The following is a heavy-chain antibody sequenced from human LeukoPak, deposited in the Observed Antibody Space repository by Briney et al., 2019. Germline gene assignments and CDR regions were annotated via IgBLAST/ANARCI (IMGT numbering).Heavy chain of an antibody. CDR2: INHSGST. Sequence: SETLSLTCAVYGGSFSGYYWSWIRQPPGKGLEWIGEINHSGSTDYNPSLKSRVTISVDTSKNQFSLKLSSVTAADTAVYYCARPPGIAAAWFDPWGQGTLVTVSS. CDR1: GGSFSGYY. V-gene: IGHV4-34*01. J-gene: IGHJ5*02. D-gene: IGHD6-13*01. CDR3: ARPPGIAAAWFDP.